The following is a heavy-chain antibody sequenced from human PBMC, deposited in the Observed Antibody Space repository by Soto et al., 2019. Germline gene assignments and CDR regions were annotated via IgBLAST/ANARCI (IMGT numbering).Heavy chain of an antibody. CDR1: NYDFRDYG. CDR3: ARDLTPYVPTYSVVVARFAY. J-gene: IGHJ4*02. D-gene: IGHD2-21*01. Sequence: QVQLVQSGPEMKEPGASVKVSCKASNYDFRDYGFSWVRQAPGQGLEWMGWISPYKGDTNYAQKFQGRVTLTTDSSTNTAYMELRSLRSDDTAMYYCARDLTPYVPTYSVVVARFAYWGQGTLVTVSS. V-gene: IGHV1-18*01. CDR2: ISPYKGDT.